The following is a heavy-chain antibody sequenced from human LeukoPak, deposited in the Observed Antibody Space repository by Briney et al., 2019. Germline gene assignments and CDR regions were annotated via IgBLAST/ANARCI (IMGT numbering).Heavy chain of an antibody. J-gene: IGHJ3*02. D-gene: IGHD3-22*01. CDR2: ISTSGST. CDR1: GGSISSGSYY. V-gene: IGHV4-61*02. CDR3: ARRPYSYDSSGAFDI. Sequence: SETLSLTCTVSGGSISSGSYYWNWIRQPAGKGLEWIGRISTSGSTNYNPSLKSRVTISVDTSKNQFSLKLSSVTAADTAVYFCARRPYSYDSSGAFDIWGQGTMVTVSS.